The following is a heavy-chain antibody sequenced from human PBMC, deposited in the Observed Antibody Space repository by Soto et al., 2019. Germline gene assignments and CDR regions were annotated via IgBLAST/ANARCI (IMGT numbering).Heavy chain of an antibody. Sequence: QVQLVQSGGEVKKPGASVKVSCKASGYTVSSYGISWVRPAPGQGLEWMGWISGYNGNTDYAQNLQGRVTMTTDTFTSTAYMELRSLRSDDTAVYYGARARGQCLVTTEYDCWGQGTLVTVSS. CDR3: ARARGQCLVTTEYDC. V-gene: IGHV1-18*01. CDR1: GYTVSSYG. D-gene: IGHD6-19*01. J-gene: IGHJ4*02. CDR2: ISGYNGNT.